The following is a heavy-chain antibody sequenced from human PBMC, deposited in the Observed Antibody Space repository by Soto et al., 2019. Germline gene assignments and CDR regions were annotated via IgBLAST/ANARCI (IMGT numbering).Heavy chain of an antibody. V-gene: IGHV5-51*01. J-gene: IGHJ6*02. CDR3: ASQRQPQGGYYYYYGMDV. CDR1: GYSFTSYW. D-gene: IGHD6-13*01. Sequence: EVQLVQSGAEVKKPGESLKISCKGSGYSFTSYWIGWVRQMPGKGLEWMGIIYPGDSDTRYSPSFQGQVTISADKSISTAYLQWSSLKASDTAMYYCASQRQPQGGYYYYYGMDVWGQGTTVTVSS. CDR2: IYPGDSDT.